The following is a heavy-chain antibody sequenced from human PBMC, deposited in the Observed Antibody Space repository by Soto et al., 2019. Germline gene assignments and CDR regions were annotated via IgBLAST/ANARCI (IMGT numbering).Heavy chain of an antibody. CDR3: AREGGSYDSGGYLIRGAFDI. CDR2: IYFRGNT. V-gene: IGHV4-31*03. D-gene: IGHD3-22*01. Sequence: QVQLQESGPGLVKPSQTLCLTCSVSGDSISRIDYYWTWIRQHPEKGLEWIGNIYFRGNTYYSPSLESRLTISVDTSKNQFSLKLTSVTAAVTAVYYCAREGGSYDSGGYLIRGAFDIWGQGTMVTVSS. CDR1: GDSISRIDYY. J-gene: IGHJ3*02.